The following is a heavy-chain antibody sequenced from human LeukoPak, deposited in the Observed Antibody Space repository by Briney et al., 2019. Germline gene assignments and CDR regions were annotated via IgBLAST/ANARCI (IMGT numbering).Heavy chain of an antibody. D-gene: IGHD1-26*01. CDR3: ARLVSGVGNWFDP. V-gene: IGHV5-51*01. Sequence: GESLKISCKGSGYSFTSYWIVWVRQMPGKGLEWMGIIHPGDSDTRYSPSFQGQVTLSADKSISTAYLQWSSLKASDTAMYYCARLVSGVGNWFDPWGQGTLVTVSS. J-gene: IGHJ5*02. CDR1: GYSFTSYW. CDR2: IHPGDSDT.